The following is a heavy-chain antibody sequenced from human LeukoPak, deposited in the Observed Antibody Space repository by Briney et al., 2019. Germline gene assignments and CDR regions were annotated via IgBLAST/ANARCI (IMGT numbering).Heavy chain of an antibody. D-gene: IGHD2/OR15-2a*01. CDR3: ARQISDYYYYYMDV. CDR1: GGSISTSAFY. V-gene: IGHV4-39*01. CDR2: IYDSGNE. J-gene: IGHJ6*03. Sequence: PSETLSLTCTVPGGSISTSAFYWGWIRQPPGKGLEWIGSIYDSGNEFYNPSLKSRVTISADTSKNQFSLKLNSVTAADTAMYYCARQISDYYYYYMDVWGEGITVTVSS.